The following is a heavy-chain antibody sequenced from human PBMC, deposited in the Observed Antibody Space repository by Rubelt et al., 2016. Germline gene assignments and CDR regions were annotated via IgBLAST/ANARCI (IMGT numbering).Heavy chain of an antibody. CDR1: GFTFSSYA. V-gene: IGHV3-64D*06. D-gene: IGHD6-19*01. J-gene: IGHJ4*02. Sequence: EVQLVESGGGLVQPGGSLRLSCSASGFTFSSYAMHWVRQAPGKGLEYVSAISSNGGSTYYADSVKGRFTISRYNSKNTLYLQMSSLRAEDTAVYYCVKGLNSYGMNIAVAGSLPEDYWGQGTLVTVSS. CDR3: VKGLNSYGMNIAVAGSLPEDY. CDR2: ISSNGGST.